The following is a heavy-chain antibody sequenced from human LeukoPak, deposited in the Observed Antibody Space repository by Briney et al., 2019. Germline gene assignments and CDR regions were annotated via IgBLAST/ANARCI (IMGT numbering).Heavy chain of an antibody. CDR3: ACPLSIAAPHGYFQH. CDR1: GGTFSSYA. D-gene: IGHD6-6*01. Sequence: GSSVKVSCKASGGTFSSYAISWVRQAPGQGLEWMGGIIPIFGTANYAQKFQGRVTITTDESTSTAYMELSSLRSEDTAVYYCACPLSIAAPHGYFQHWGQGTLVTVSS. CDR2: IIPIFGTA. V-gene: IGHV1-69*05. J-gene: IGHJ1*01.